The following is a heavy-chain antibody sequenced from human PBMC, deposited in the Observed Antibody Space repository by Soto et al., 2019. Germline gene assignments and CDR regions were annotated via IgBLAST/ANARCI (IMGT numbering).Heavy chain of an antibody. CDR2: IRSKAYGGTT. J-gene: IGHJ4*02. D-gene: IGHD3-3*01. Sequence: GGSLRLSCTASGFTFGDYAMSWFRQAPGKGLEWVGFIRSKAYGGTTEYAASVKGRFTISRDDSKSIAYLQMNSLKTEDTAVYYCTRGDFWSGYYPPYFDYWGQGTLVTVSS. CDR1: GFTFGDYA. CDR3: TRGDFWSGYYPPYFDY. V-gene: IGHV3-49*03.